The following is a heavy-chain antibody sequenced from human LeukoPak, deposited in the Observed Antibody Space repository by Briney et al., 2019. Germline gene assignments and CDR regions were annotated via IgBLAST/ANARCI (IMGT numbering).Heavy chain of an antibody. CDR2: IIPIFGTA. CDR1: GGTFSSYA. CDR3: ARDRTRYCSGGSCYADSNWFDP. Sequence: SVKVSCKASGGTFSSYAISWVRQAPGQGLEWMGGIIPIFGTANYAQKFQGRVTITADESTSTAYMELSSLRSEDTAVYYYARDRTRYCSGGSCYADSNWFDPWGQGTLVTVSS. V-gene: IGHV1-69*13. D-gene: IGHD2-15*01. J-gene: IGHJ5*02.